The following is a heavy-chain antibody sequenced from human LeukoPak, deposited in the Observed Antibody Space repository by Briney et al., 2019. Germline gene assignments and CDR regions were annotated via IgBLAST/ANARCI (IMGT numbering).Heavy chain of an antibody. CDR3: ARAANRNYYDSSGYYGY. CDR1: GFTFSSYA. CDR2: ISGSGGST. D-gene: IGHD3-22*01. V-gene: IGHV3-23*01. Sequence: GGSLRLSCAASGFTFSSYAMSWVRQAPGKGLEWVSAISGSGGSTYYADSVKGRFTISRDNSKNTLYLQMSSLRAEDTAVYYCARAANRNYYDSSGYYGYWGQGTLVTVSS. J-gene: IGHJ4*02.